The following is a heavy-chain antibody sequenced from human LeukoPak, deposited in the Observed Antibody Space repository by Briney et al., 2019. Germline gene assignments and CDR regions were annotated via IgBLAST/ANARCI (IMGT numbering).Heavy chain of an antibody. Sequence: GGSLRLSCAASGFTFSSYGMHWVRQAPGKGLEWVAFIRYDGSNKYYADSVKGRFTISRDNSKNTLYLQMNSLRAEDTAVYYCAKRGYYGSGSYYMDVWGKGTTVTISS. J-gene: IGHJ6*03. CDR3: AKRGYYGSGSYYMDV. V-gene: IGHV3-30*02. D-gene: IGHD3-10*01. CDR2: IRYDGSNK. CDR1: GFTFSSYG.